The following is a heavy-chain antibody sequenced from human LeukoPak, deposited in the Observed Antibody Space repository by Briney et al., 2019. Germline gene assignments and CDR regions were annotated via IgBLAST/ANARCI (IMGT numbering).Heavy chain of an antibody. V-gene: IGHV1-69*06. J-gene: IGHJ4*02. CDR1: GGTFSSYD. Sequence: ASVKVSCKASGGTFSSYDISWVRQAPGQGLEWMGGIMPMFGKTNYAQKFQGRVTTTADKATSTAYMELSSLRSEDTAVYYCARAYSSGLIDYWGQGTLVTVSS. D-gene: IGHD6-19*01. CDR3: ARAYSSGLIDY. CDR2: IMPMFGKT.